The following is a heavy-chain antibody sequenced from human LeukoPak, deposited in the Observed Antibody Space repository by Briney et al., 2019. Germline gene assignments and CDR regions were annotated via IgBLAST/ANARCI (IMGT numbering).Heavy chain of an antibody. V-gene: IGHV1-2*02. CDR3: ARGLEMATIEFDY. Sequence: GASVKVSCKASGYTFTGYYMHWVRQAPGQGLEWMGWINPNSGGTNYAQKFQGRVTMTRDKSTRTAYMELRSLRYEDTAVYYCARGLEMATIEFDYWGQGTLVAVSS. D-gene: IGHD5-24*01. CDR1: GYTFTGYY. CDR2: INPNSGGT. J-gene: IGHJ4*02.